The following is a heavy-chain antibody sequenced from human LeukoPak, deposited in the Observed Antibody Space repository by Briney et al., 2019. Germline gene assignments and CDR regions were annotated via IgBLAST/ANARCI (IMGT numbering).Heavy chain of an antibody. CDR1: GFTFSSYA. Sequence: GRSLRLSCAASGFTFSSYAMHWVRQAPGKGLEWVAVISYGGSNKCYADSVKGRFTISRDNSKNTLYLQMNSLGAEDTAVYYCARSGYSYGSYYFDYWGQGTLVTVS. D-gene: IGHD5-18*01. V-gene: IGHV3-30-3*01. CDR3: ARSGYSYGSYYFDY. CDR2: ISYGGSNK. J-gene: IGHJ4*02.